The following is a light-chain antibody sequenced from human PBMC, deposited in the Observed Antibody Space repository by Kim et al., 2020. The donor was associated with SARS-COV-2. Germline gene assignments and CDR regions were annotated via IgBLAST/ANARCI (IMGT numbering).Light chain of an antibody. V-gene: IGLV3-19*01. J-gene: IGLJ2*01. CDR2: GKN. CDR3: NSRDSSGNHVV. Sequence: LGQTVRIPCQGDSLRTFYASWYQQKPGQAPVLVIYGKNNRPSGIPDRFSGSSSGNTASLTITGAQAEDEADYYCNSRDSSGNHVVFGGGTQLTVL. CDR1: SLRTFY.